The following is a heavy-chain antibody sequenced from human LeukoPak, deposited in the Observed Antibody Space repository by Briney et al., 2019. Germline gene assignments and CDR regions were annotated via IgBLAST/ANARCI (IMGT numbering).Heavy chain of an antibody. CDR3: AKGPFFYYDASGYNYFDS. CDR2: MSGSGGMT. CDR1: GFTFSSFA. J-gene: IGHJ4*02. D-gene: IGHD3-22*01. Sequence: GGSLRLSCAASGFTFSSFAMSWVRQAPGEGLEWVSAMSGSGGMTYSADSVKGRFTPSRDNSKDTLYLQMNNLRVEDTAIYYCAKGPFFYYDASGYNYFDSWGQGNLVTVSS. V-gene: IGHV3-23*01.